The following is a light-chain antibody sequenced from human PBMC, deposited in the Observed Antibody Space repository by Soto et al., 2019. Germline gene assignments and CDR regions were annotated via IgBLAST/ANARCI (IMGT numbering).Light chain of an antibody. CDR1: QSVSSSY. CDR2: GAS. CDR3: QQYGSSPPT. Sequence: EIVLTQSPGTLSLSPGEGATLSCRASQSVSSSYIAWYQQRPGQTPSLLIYGASTRATGIPDRFSGSGSGTDFTLTISRLEPEDFAVYYCQQYGSSPPTFGQGTKVDIK. V-gene: IGKV3-20*01. J-gene: IGKJ1*01.